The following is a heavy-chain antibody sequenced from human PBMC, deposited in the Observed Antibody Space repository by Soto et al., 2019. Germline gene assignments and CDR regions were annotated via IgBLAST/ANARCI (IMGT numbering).Heavy chain of an antibody. V-gene: IGHV1-2*04. D-gene: IGHD2-15*01. CDR2: INPNSGGT. Sequence: ASVNVSCKASGYTFTGYYMHWVRQAPGQGLEWMGWINPNSGGTNYAQKFQGWVTMTRDTSISTAYMELSRLRSDDTAVYYCARGADIVVVVAATFHYYGMDVWGQGTTVTVSS. CDR3: ARGADIVVVVAATFHYYGMDV. CDR1: GYTFTGYY. J-gene: IGHJ6*02.